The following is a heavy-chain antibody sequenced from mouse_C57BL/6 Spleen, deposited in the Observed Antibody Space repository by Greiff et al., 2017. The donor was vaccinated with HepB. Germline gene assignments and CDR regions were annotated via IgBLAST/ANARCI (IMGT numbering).Heavy chain of an antibody. J-gene: IGHJ1*03. D-gene: IGHD2-1*01. CDR2: ISSGSSTI. V-gene: IGHV5-17*01. CDR1: GFTFSDYG. Sequence: EVHLVESGGGLVKPGGSLKLSCAASGFTFSDYGMHWVRQAPEKGLEWVAYISSGSSTIYYADTVKGRFTISRDNAKNTLFLQMTSLRSEDTAMYYCASVYRGWYFDVWGTGTTVTVSS. CDR3: ASVYRGWYFDV.